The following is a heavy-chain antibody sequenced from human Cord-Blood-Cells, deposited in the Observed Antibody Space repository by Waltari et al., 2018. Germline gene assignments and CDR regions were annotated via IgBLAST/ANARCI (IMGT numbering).Heavy chain of an antibody. CDR2: IYWDDDK. V-gene: IGHV2-5*02. D-gene: IGHD3-3*01. Sequence: QITLKESGPTLVKPTQTLTLTCTFSGFSLSTSGVGVGWIRQPPGKALGWLALIYWDDDKRYSPSLKGRLTITKDTSKNQVVLTMTNMDPVDTATYYCAHRRLYYDFWSGYVRFDPWGQGTLVTVSS. J-gene: IGHJ5*02. CDR1: GFSLSTSGVG. CDR3: AHRRLYYDFWSGYVRFDP.